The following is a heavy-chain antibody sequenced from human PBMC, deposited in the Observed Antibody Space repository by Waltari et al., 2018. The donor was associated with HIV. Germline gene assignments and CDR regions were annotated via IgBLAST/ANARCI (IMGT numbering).Heavy chain of an antibody. J-gene: IGHJ4*02. D-gene: IGHD3-3*01. Sequence: QVQLQESGPGLVKPSETLSLTCAVSGYSISTGYYWGWIRQPPGKGLEWIGRIYHSGSTYYIPALRSRVAISVDTSKNQFSLNLNSVTAADTAVYYCARDQILRFLEWSFDYWGQGILVTVS. CDR1: GYSISTGYY. V-gene: IGHV4-38-2*02. CDR2: IYHSGST. CDR3: ARDQILRFLEWSFDY.